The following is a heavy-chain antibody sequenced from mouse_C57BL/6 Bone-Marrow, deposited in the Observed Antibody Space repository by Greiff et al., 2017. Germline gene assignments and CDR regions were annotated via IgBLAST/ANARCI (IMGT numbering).Heavy chain of an antibody. J-gene: IGHJ2*01. CDR1: GYTFTSYW. CDR2: IYPGNSDT. CDR3: TRGTTPAVLDY. D-gene: IGHD1-1*01. V-gene: IGHV1-5*01. Sequence: VQLKESGTVLARPGASVKMSCKTSGYTFTSYWMHWVKQRPGQGLEWIGAIYPGNSDTSYNQKFKGKAKLTAVTSASTAYMEISSLTTEDSAVYYCTRGTTPAVLDYWGPGTTLTVSS.